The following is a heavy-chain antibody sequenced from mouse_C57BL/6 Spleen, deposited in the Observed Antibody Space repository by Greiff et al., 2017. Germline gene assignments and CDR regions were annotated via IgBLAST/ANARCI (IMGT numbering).Heavy chain of an antibody. D-gene: IGHD1-1*01. Sequence: QVQLLQPGAELVKPGASVKMSCKASGYTFTCYWLTWVKQRPGQGLEWIGDIYPGSGSTNYTEKFKSKVTLTIDTTSSTTYMQLSSLTSENSAVDYWERTENYGRYFDYWGQGTPLTVSS. CDR3: ERTENYGRYFDY. CDR2: IYPGSGST. V-gene: IGHV1-55*01. CDR1: GYTFTCYW. J-gene: IGHJ2*01.